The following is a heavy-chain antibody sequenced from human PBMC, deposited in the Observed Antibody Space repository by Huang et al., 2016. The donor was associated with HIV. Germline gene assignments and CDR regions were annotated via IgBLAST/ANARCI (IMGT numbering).Heavy chain of an antibody. CDR1: GFDFSKYS. J-gene: IGHJ4*02. D-gene: IGHD3-22*01. CDR3: ARTEMEYYYGSSGYYPDY. Sequence: EVQLVESGGALVQPGGSLKLSCVVSGFDFSKYSMNWVRQDPGKGLGWVSDISGTSSNLYYADSVKGRFTISRDNAKNSVFLQMRSLRAEDTALYYCARTEMEYYYGSSGYYPDYWGQGTQVTVSS. CDR2: ISGTSSNL. V-gene: IGHV3-48*01.